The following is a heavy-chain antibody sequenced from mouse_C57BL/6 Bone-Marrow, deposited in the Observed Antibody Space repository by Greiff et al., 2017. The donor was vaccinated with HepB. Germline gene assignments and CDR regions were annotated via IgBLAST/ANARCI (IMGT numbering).Heavy chain of an antibody. D-gene: IGHD1-1*01. CDR1: GYTFTSYW. V-gene: IGHV1-50*01. J-gene: IGHJ2*01. CDR3: ARRGSVY. CDR2: IDPSDSYT. Sequence: VQLQQPGAELVKPGASVHLFCKASGYTFTSYWMQWVKQRPGQGLVWIGEIDPSDSYTNYNQKFKGKATLTVDTSPSTAYMQLSSLTSEDSAVYYCARRGSVYWGQGTTLTVSS.